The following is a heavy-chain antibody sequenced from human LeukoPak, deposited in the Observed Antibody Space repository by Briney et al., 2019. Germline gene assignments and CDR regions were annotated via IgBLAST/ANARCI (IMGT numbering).Heavy chain of an antibody. J-gene: IGHJ4*02. V-gene: IGHV3-23*01. CDR1: GFTFSSYA. CDR2: ISGSGGST. D-gene: IGHD6-13*01. Sequence: GGSLRLSCAASGFTFSSYAMSWVRQAPGKGLEWVSAISGSGGSTYYADSVKGRFTISRDNSKNMLFLHMNSLRAEDTALYYCAKDKVVGGQELAPLFDYWGQGTLVTVSS. CDR3: AKDKVVGGQELAPLFDY.